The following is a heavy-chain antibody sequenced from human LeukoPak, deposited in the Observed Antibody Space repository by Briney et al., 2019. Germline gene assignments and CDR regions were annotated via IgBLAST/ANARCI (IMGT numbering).Heavy chain of an antibody. CDR2: INPNSGGT. J-gene: IGHJ5*02. D-gene: IGHD2-2*01. V-gene: IGHV1-2*02. CDR3: ARAPGIGYCSSTSCYQHYWFDP. CDR1: GYTFTGYY. Sequence: GASVKVSCKASGYTFTGYYMHWVRQAPGQGLEWMGWINPNSGGTNYAQKLQGRVTMTRDTSISTAYMELSSLRSDDTAVYYCARAPGIGYCSSTSCYQHYWFDPWGQGTLVTVSS.